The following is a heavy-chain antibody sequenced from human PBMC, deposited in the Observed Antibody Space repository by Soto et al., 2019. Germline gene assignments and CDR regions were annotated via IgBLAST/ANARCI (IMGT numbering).Heavy chain of an antibody. CDR1: GFTFSSYA. J-gene: IGHJ4*02. Sequence: GGSLRLSCAASGFTFSSYAMSWVRQAPGKGLEWVSAISGSGGSTYYADSVKGRFTISRDNSKNTLYLQMNSLRAEDTAVYYCAKDQWELLRFGIDYWGQGTLVTVSS. V-gene: IGHV3-23*01. CDR2: ISGSGGST. CDR3: AKDQWELLRFGIDY. D-gene: IGHD1-26*01.